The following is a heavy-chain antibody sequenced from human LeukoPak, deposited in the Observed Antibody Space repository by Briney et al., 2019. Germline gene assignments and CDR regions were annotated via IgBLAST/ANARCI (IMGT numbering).Heavy chain of an antibody. CDR2: IYTSGST. CDR3: ARENSGSYREFDY. Sequence: SDTLPLICTVSGRPISSYHWIWLRQPAGKSLEWFGRIYTSGSTNYNASLKSRVSMSVDTSKNQFSLKLSSVTAADTAVFYCARENSGSYREFDYWGQGTLVTVSS. D-gene: IGHD1-26*01. V-gene: IGHV4-4*07. CDR1: GRPISSYH. J-gene: IGHJ4*02.